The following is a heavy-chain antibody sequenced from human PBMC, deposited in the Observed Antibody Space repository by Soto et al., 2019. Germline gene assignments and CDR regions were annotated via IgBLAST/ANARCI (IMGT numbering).Heavy chain of an antibody. CDR1: GFTLSRYA. D-gene: IGHD4-4*01. J-gene: IGHJ1*01. CDR2: ISYDGYNK. Sequence: GGSLRLSCAASGFTLSRYAKHWDRQAPGKGLERVAVISYDGYNKYYADSVKGRFTIARDNSKNTLYLQMNSLRAEDTAVYYCASVIVANDYSGNSYAYWGQGTLDTVGS. CDR3: ASVIVANDYSGNSYAY. V-gene: IGHV3-30*03.